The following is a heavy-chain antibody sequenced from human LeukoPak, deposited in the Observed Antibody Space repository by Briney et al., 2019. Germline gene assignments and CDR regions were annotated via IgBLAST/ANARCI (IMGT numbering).Heavy chain of an antibody. J-gene: IGHJ4*02. D-gene: IGHD5-18*01. CDR2: INPSGGST. CDR1: GYTFTSDY. CDR3: ARVMRTGYSYGYFDY. Sequence: ASVKVSCKASGYTFTSDYMHWVRQTPRQRLEWMGIINPSGGSTSYAQKFQGRVTMTRDMSTSTVYMELSSLRSEDTAVYYCARVMRTGYSYGYFDYWGQGTLVTVSS. V-gene: IGHV1-46*01.